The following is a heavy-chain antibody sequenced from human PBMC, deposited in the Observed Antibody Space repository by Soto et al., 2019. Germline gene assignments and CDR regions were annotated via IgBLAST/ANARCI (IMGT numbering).Heavy chain of an antibody. D-gene: IGHD3-22*01. CDR1: CGSFSGHS. CDR3: STRAYDTNGYYRFDP. Sequence: SETLSLTRAVYCGSFSGHSWTWIRQSPGKGLEWIGDINHSGRVNYSPSLKSRVTISLDTSKNQFSLTLSAVTAADTAMYYCSTRAYDTNGYYRFDPWGQGTLVTVSS. J-gene: IGHJ5*01. V-gene: IGHV4-34*01. CDR2: INHSGRV.